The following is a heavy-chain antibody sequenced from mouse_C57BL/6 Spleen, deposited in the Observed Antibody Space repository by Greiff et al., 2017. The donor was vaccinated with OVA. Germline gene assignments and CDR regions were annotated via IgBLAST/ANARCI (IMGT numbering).Heavy chain of an antibody. Sequence: QVHVKQSGPGLVQPSQSLSITCTVSGFSLTSYGVHWVRQSPGKGLEWLGVIWSGGSTDYNAAFISRLSISKDNSKSQVFFKMNSLQADDTAIYYCARSTVDWYFDVWGTGTTVTVSS. J-gene: IGHJ1*03. V-gene: IGHV2-2*01. CDR2: IWSGGST. CDR3: ARSTVDWYFDV. D-gene: IGHD1-1*01. CDR1: GFSLTSYG.